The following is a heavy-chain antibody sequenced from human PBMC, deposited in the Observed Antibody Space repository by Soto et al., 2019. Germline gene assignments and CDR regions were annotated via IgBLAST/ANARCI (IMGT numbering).Heavy chain of an antibody. CDR1: GFTFTSYA. D-gene: IGHD1-1*01. J-gene: IGHJ4*02. CDR2: INAGHGNT. Sequence: QVQLVQSGAEVKKPRPSVKVSCKASGFTFTSYAMHWVLQAPGQTLEWRGWINAGHGNTKYTQRLQGRVTITRDTFASTAYMGLGSLRPEDTAVYYCAGEGTYYWRQGTLVTVSS. CDR3: AGEGTYY. V-gene: IGHV1-3*01.